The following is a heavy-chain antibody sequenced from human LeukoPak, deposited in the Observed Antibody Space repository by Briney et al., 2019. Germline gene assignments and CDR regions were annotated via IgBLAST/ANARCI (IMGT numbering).Heavy chain of an antibody. D-gene: IGHD4-11*01. CDR2: IYYSGST. V-gene: IGHV4-39*01. CDR3: ARPKSQYYSNYVDY. J-gene: IGHJ4*02. CDR1: GGSISSSSYY. Sequence: TSETLSLTCTVSGGSISSSSYYWGWIRQPPGKGLEWIGSIYYSGSTYYNPSLKSRVTISVDTSKNQFSLKLSSVTAADTAVYYCARPKSQYYSNYVDYWGQGTLVTVSS.